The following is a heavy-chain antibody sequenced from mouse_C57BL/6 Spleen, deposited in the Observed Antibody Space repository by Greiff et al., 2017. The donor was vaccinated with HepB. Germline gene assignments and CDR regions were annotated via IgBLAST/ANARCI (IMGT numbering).Heavy chain of an antibody. V-gene: IGHV5-16*01. CDR3: AREYYGISYYFDY. J-gene: IGHJ2*01. D-gene: IGHD1-1*01. Sequence: EVKLMESEGGLVQPGSSMKLSCTASGFTFSDYYMAWVRQVPEKGLEWVANINYDGSSTYYLDSLKSRFIISRDNAKNILYLQMSSLKSEDTATYYCAREYYGISYYFDYWGQGTTLTVSS. CDR2: INYDGSST. CDR1: GFTFSDYY.